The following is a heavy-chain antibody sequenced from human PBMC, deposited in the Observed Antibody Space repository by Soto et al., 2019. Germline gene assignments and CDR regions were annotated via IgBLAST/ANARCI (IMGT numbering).Heavy chain of an antibody. Sequence: QVQLQESGPGLVKPSQTLSLTCTVSGDSISSGDHYWSWIRQPPGKGLEWIGYIYYSGSTFYNPSLKSRVTLSXXTXKXXFSLKLSSVTAADTAVYYCASYSHRTVMAIGSLDYWGQGILVTVSS. CDR3: ASYSHRTVMAIGSLDY. CDR1: GDSISSGDHY. D-gene: IGHD5-18*01. V-gene: IGHV4-30-4*01. J-gene: IGHJ4*02. CDR2: IYYSGST.